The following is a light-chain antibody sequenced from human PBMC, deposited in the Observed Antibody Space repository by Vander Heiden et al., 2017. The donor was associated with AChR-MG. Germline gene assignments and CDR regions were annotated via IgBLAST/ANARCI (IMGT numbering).Light chain of an antibody. CDR2: KAS. CDR3: QQYNSYSWT. Sequence: DIQMTQSPSPLSASVGDRVTITCRASQGISSWLAWYQQKPGKPPKLLIYKASSLESGVPSRFSGSGSGTEFTLTISSLQPDDFATYYCQQYNSYSWTFGQGTKVEIK. J-gene: IGKJ1*01. V-gene: IGKV1-5*03. CDR1: QGISSW.